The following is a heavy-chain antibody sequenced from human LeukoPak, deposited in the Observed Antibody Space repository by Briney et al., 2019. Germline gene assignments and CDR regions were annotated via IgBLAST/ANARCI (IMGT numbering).Heavy chain of an antibody. CDR1: GGSVSSGSYY. V-gene: IGHV4-61*01. J-gene: IGHJ4*02. Sequence: SETLSLTCTVSGGSVSSGSYYWRWIRQPPGKGLEWIGYIYYSGSTNYNPSLKSRVTISVDTSKNQFSLKLSSVTAADTAVYYCARGHRDGPYDYWGQGTLVTVSS. CDR3: ARGHRDGPYDY. CDR2: IYYSGST. D-gene: IGHD5-24*01.